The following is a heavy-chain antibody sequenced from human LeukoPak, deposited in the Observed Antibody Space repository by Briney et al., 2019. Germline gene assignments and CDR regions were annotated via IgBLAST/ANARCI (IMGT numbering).Heavy chain of an antibody. CDR1: GFTFSSYE. J-gene: IGHJ4*02. CDR3: ARGVKYFDY. D-gene: IGHD3-16*01. Sequence: PGETLRLSCAASGFTFSSYEMNWVRQAPGKGLEWVSYISSSGSTIYYADSVKGRFTISRDNAKNSLYLQMNSLRAEDTAVYYCARGVKYFDYWGQGTLVTVSS. CDR2: ISSSGSTI. V-gene: IGHV3-48*03.